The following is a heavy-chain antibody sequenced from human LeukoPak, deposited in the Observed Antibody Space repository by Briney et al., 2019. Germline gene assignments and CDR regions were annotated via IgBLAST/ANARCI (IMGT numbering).Heavy chain of an antibody. V-gene: IGHV3-53*01. CDR2: IYSGGST. Sequence: GGSLRLSCAASGFTVSSNYMSWVRQAPGKGLEWVSVIYSGGSTYYADSVKGRFTISRDNSKSTLYLQMNSLRAEDTAVYYCARDQSTTVTTSFGYYYYMDVWGKGTTVTVSS. CDR3: ARDQSTTVTTSFGYYYYMDV. CDR1: GFTVSSNY. D-gene: IGHD4-17*01. J-gene: IGHJ6*03.